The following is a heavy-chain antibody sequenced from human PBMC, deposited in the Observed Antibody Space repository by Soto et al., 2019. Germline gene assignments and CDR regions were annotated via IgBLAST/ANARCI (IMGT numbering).Heavy chain of an antibody. V-gene: IGHV3-30*03. CDR3: ARGYCSGGSCYSRNDYYYGRDV. CDR2: TSYDGNKK. D-gene: IGHD2-15*01. Sequence: QPGGSLRLSCAASGLSFSSYGMHWVRQAPGKGLEWVAVTSYDGNKKYFADSVKGRFTISRDNSKNTLYLQMNSLRAEDTALYYCARGYCSGGSCYSRNDYYYGRDVWGQGTTVTVSS. CDR1: GLSFSSYG. J-gene: IGHJ6*02.